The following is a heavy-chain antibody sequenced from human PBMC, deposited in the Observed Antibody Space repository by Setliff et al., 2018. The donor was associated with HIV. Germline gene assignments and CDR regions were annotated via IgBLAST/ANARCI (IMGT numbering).Heavy chain of an antibody. Sequence: GESLKISCKGSGKSLSNYWINWVRQMPGKGLEWMGRIDPSDSYINYGPSFQGHVTISADKYTNTAFLQWSSLKASDSAMYYCSRGIAVAGHDFANTPGDIWGQGTMVTVSS. CDR3: SRGIAVAGHDFANTPGDI. J-gene: IGHJ3*02. CDR2: IDPSDSYI. V-gene: IGHV5-10-1*01. CDR1: GKSLSNYW. D-gene: IGHD6-19*01.